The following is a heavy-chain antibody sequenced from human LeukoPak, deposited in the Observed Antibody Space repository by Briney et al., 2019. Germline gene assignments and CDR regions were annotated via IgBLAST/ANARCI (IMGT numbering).Heavy chain of an antibody. CDR2: INHSGST. J-gene: IGHJ5*01. CDR3: VLAPNSNWFDF. D-gene: IGHD2-15*01. V-gene: IGHV4-34*01. Sequence: SETLSLTCAVYGGSFSGYYWSWIRQPPGKGLEWIGEINHSGSTNYNPSLKSRVTISVDTSKNQFSLKLSSVTAADTAVYYCVLAPNSNWFDFWGQGTLVTVSS. CDR1: GGSFSGYY.